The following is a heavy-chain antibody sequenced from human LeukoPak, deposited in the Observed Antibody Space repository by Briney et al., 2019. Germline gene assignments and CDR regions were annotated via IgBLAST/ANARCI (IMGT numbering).Heavy chain of an antibody. CDR1: GFTFSSYG. V-gene: IGHV3-23*01. Sequence: GGSLRLSCAASGFTFSSYGMHWVRQAPGKGLEWVAVISGSGDSTYYADSVQGRFTISRDNSKNTLYLQMNSLKAEDTAVYYCAKGSSATCYTGGHYWGQGTLVTVSS. CDR2: ISGSGDST. J-gene: IGHJ4*02. D-gene: IGHD2-2*02. CDR3: AKGSSATCYTGGHY.